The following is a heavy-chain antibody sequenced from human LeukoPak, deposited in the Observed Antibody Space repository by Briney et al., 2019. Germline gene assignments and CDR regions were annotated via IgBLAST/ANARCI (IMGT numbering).Heavy chain of an antibody. D-gene: IGHD1-20*01. CDR2: VSYDGSDK. Sequence: PGGSLRLSCAASGFTFSTCAMHWVRLAPGKGLEWVAVVSYDGSDKYYADSVKGRFTISRDNSKNTVYLQMNSLRAEDTAVYYCARDISGTGGFDPRGQGTLVTVSS. CDR3: ARDISGTGGFDP. CDR1: GFTFSTCA. J-gene: IGHJ5*02. V-gene: IGHV3-30-3*01.